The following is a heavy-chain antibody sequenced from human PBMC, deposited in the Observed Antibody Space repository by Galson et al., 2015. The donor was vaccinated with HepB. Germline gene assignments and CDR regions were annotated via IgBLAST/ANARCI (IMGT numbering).Heavy chain of an antibody. Sequence: LRLSCAASGFSFSNYGMHWVRQAPGKGLEWVALIWYDGSNEYYADSVKGRFTISRDNSQRTLHLQMNSLRAEDTAVYYCARSVYQLPPPVRFGMDVWGQGTTVTVSS. D-gene: IGHD2-2*01. CDR3: ARSVYQLPPPVRFGMDV. CDR2: IWYDGSNE. J-gene: IGHJ6*02. CDR1: GFSFSNYG. V-gene: IGHV3-33*01.